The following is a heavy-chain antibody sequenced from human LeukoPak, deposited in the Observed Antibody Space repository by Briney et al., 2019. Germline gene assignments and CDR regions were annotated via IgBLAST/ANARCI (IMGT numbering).Heavy chain of an antibody. V-gene: IGHV3-30*18. CDR3: AKEPSGLLEG. CDR2: ISYDGSNK. Sequence: PGRSLRLSCAASGFTFSSYGMHWVRQAPGKGLEWVAVISYDGSNKYYADSVKGRFTISRDNSKNTLYLQMNSLRAEDTAVYYCAKEPSGLLEGWGQGTLVTVSS. D-gene: IGHD3-10*01. J-gene: IGHJ4*02. CDR1: GFTFSSYG.